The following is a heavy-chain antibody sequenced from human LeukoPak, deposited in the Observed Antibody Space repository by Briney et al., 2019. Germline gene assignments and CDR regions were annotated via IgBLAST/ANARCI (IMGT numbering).Heavy chain of an antibody. CDR2: IYYSGST. CDR3: ARFRYSSGWVDY. V-gene: IGHV4-59*08. J-gene: IGHJ4*02. CDR1: GGSISSYY. D-gene: IGHD6-19*01. Sequence: SGTLSLTCTVSGGSISSYYWSWIRQPPGKGLEWIGYIYYSGSTNYSPSLKSRVTISVDTSKNQFSLKLSSVTAADTAVYYCARFRYSSGWVDYWGQGTLVTVSS.